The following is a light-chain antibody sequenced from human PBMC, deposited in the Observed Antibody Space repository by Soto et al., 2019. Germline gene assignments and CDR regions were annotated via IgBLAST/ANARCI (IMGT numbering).Light chain of an antibody. Sequence: EIVMTQSPAPLSVSPGERATLSCRASQSVSSNLARYQQKPGQTPQLLIYVTSTRATGIPPRFIGSGSGTDYTLTTSSLQSADFPVYYCQHYNVWPLAFGVGTKVECK. CDR1: QSVSSN. V-gene: IGKV3-15*01. CDR2: VTS. J-gene: IGKJ4*01. CDR3: QHYNVWPLA.